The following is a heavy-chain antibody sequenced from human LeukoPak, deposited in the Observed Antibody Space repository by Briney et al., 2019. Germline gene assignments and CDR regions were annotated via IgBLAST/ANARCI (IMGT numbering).Heavy chain of an antibody. V-gene: IGHV3-21*01. CDR3: ARVTRSPFGWFDP. J-gene: IGHJ5*02. CDR1: GFTFSSYS. D-gene: IGHD2-21*02. CDR2: ISNSSSYI. Sequence: GGSLRLSCAASGFTFSSYSMNWVRQAPGRGLEWVSSISNSSSYIYYTDSVKGRFTISRDNAKNSLYLQMNSLGVEDTAVYYCARVTRSPFGWFDPWGQGTLVTVSS.